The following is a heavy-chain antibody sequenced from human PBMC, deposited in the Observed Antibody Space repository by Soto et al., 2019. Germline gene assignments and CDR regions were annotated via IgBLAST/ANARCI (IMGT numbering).Heavy chain of an antibody. CDR3: AKKGLGSLATYCTTGDCHYAFDV. J-gene: IGHJ3*01. V-gene: IGHV3-23*01. CDR1: GFTFYNYA. CDR2: ISGGGDGT. Sequence: EVQLLESGGGLVRPGGSLRLSCAASGFTFYNYAMNWVRQAPGKALEWVSTISGGGDGTYYADSVKGRFTISRDNSRNTVYLQMNSLRAEDTAVYYCAKKGLGSLATYCTTGDCHYAFDVWGQGTLVTVSS. D-gene: IGHD2-8*01.